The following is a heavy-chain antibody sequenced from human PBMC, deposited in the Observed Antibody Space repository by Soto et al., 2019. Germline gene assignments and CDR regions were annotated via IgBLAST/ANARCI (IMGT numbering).Heavy chain of an antibody. Sequence: PSETLSLTCAVYGGSFSGYSWTWIRQPPGTGLEWIGEINHTGSTNYNPSLKSRVTISVDTSKNQFSLKLTSVTAADTAVYYCARGDYYGSGSYYSTLYYYYYYGMDVWGQGTTVTVSS. CDR2: INHTGST. J-gene: IGHJ6*02. CDR1: GGSFSGYS. V-gene: IGHV4-34*01. CDR3: ARGDYYGSGSYYSTLYYYYYYGMDV. D-gene: IGHD3-10*01.